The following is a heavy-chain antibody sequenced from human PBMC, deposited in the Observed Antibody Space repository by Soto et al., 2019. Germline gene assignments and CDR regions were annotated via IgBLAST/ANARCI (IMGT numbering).Heavy chain of an antibody. CDR1: GASMNNFY. J-gene: IGHJ4*02. Sequence: PSETLSLTCSVSGASMNNFYCSWIRQAPGKGLEYMGWVYYNGSTNYNPSLNIQRSISLDTSKNQNPLKLNSVTAADTAVYYCARSGYTSGGVVWGQGILVTVSS. CDR3: ARSGYTSGGVV. V-gene: IGHV4-59*01. CDR2: VYYNGST. D-gene: IGHD3-16*01.